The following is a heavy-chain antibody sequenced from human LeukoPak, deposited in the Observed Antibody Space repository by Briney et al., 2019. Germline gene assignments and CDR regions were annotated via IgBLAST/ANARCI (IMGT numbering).Heavy chain of an antibody. CDR2: IRNDGNKK. CDR1: GFTFSTSG. V-gene: IGHV3-30*02. J-gene: IGHJ4*02. CDR3: VKVDT. D-gene: IGHD5-18*01. Sequence: GGSLRLSCVASGFTFSTSGMHWVRQSPGKGLDWVAFIRNDGNKKNYAESVKGRFTISRDNSRNTLYLQMDSLSAEDTAVYYCVKVDTWGQGTLVTVSS.